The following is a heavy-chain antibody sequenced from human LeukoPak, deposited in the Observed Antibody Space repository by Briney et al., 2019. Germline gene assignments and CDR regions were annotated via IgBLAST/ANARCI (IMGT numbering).Heavy chain of an antibody. J-gene: IGHJ5*02. V-gene: IGHV4-4*02. D-gene: IGHD3-10*01. CDR1: GDSISSSFS. CDR3: ARDGSGTFHWFDP. CDR2: IYHSGTT. Sequence: SGTLSLTCAVSGDSISSSFSWSWARQSPVKGLEWIGEIYHSGTTNYNPSLKSRVTISVDKSKNQVSLKLNSVTAADTAVYYCARDGSGTFHWFDPWGQGTLVTVST.